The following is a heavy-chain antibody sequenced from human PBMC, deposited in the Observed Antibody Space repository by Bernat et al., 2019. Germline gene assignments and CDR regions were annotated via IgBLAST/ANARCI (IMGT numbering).Heavy chain of an antibody. D-gene: IGHD1-26*01. Sequence: QQQLQESGPGLVKPSETLSLTCTVSGYSISTSNYYWAWVRQPPGKGLEWIGTIYFTGIAYYSPSFKSQVTISIDTSKNQYSLNLHSVTAADTAVYYCTSHSASTGGMDVWGQGFTVAASS. CDR3: TSHSASTGGMDV. J-gene: IGHJ6*02. CDR1: GYSISTSNYY. CDR2: IYFTGIA. V-gene: IGHV4-39*01.